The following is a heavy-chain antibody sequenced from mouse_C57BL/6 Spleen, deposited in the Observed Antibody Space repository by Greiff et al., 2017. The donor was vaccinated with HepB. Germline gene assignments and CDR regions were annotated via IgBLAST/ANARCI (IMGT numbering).Heavy chain of an antibody. CDR3: ARGGNYYGSSNWYFDV. CDR2: INPYNGGT. V-gene: IGHV1-19*01. Sequence: VQLQQSGPVLVKPGASVKMSCKASGYTFPDYYMNWVKQSHGKSLEWIGVINPYNGGTSYNQKFKGKATLTVDKSSSTAYMELNSLTSEDSAVYYCARGGNYYGSSNWYFDVWGTGTTVTVSS. CDR1: GYTFPDYY. D-gene: IGHD1-1*01. J-gene: IGHJ1*03.